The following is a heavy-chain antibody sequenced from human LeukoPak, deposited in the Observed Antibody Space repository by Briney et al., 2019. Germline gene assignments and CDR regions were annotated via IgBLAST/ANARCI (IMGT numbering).Heavy chain of an antibody. V-gene: IGHV3-74*01. CDR2: INSDGSST. J-gene: IGHJ4*02. CDR3: VRDGAYSSGWYPFFDY. CDR1: GFTFSSYW. Sequence: GSLRLSCAASGFTFSSYWMHWVRQAPGKGLVWVSRINSDGSSTSYADSVKGRFTISRDNAKNTLYLQMNSLRAEDTAVYYCVRDGAYSSGWYPFFDYWGQGTLVTVSS. D-gene: IGHD6-19*01.